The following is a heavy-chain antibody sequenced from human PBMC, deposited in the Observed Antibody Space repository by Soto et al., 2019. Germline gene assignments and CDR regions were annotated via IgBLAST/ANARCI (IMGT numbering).Heavy chain of an antibody. D-gene: IGHD3-10*01. CDR2: TYYRSKWYN. CDR1: GDSVSSNNAG. J-gene: IGHJ4*03. CDR3: ARGLYVLGNYFNLFYLPFVY. V-gene: IGHV6-1*01. Sequence: SQTLSLTCAISGDSVSSNNAGWNWIRQSPSRGLEWLGRTYYRSKWYNDYAVSVKGRITISPDTSKNQFSLQLNSVTPEDTAVYYFARGLYVLGNYFNLFYLPFVYGGLVTLLTISS.